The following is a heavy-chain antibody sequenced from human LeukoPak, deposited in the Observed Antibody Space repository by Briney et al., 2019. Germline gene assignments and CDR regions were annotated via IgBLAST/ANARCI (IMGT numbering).Heavy chain of an antibody. CDR2: INTDGSST. V-gene: IGHV3-74*01. Sequence: PGGSLRHSCAASGFTFSSYWMHWVRQAPGKGLLWVSRINTDGSSTSYADSVKGRFTISRDNAKNTLYLQMNSLRAEDTAVYYCAREDGSGSIYYYYYYYMDVWGKGTTVTVSS. J-gene: IGHJ6*03. CDR1: GFTFSSYW. D-gene: IGHD3-10*01. CDR3: AREDGSGSIYYYYYYYMDV.